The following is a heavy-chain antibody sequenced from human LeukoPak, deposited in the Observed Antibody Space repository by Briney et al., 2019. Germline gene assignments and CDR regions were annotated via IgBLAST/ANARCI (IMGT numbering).Heavy chain of an antibody. CDR2: INPNSGGT. Sequence: ASVKVSCKASGYTFTGYYMHWVRQAPGQGLEWMGWINPNSGGTNYAQKFQGRVTMTRDTSISTAYMELSRLRPDDTAVYYCARVDTPIAAAGADYWGQGTLVTVSS. D-gene: IGHD6-13*01. CDR3: ARVDTPIAAAGADY. CDR1: GYTFTGYY. J-gene: IGHJ4*02. V-gene: IGHV1-2*02.